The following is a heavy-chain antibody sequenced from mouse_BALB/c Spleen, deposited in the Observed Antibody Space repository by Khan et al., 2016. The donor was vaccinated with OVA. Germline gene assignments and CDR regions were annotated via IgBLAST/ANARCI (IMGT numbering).Heavy chain of an antibody. Sequence: QIQLVQSGPELKKPGETVKISRKASGYTFTNYGMNWVKQAPGKGLKWMGWINTYTGEPTYADDFKGRFAFSLETSANTAYLQINNLKNEDTATYFCARPPYFSYVMDYWGQGTAVTVSS. CDR3: ARPPYFSYVMDY. J-gene: IGHJ4*01. V-gene: IGHV9-3-1*01. CDR2: INTYTGEP. CDR1: GYTFTNYG. D-gene: IGHD2-10*01.